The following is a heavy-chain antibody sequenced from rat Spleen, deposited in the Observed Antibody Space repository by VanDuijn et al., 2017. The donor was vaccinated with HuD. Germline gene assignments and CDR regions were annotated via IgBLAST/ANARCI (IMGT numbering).Heavy chain of an antibody. CDR2: MWNGGGT. CDR1: GFSLTTFN. V-gene: IGHV2-64*01. Sequence: QVQLKETGPDLVQLTQTLSITCTVSGFSLTTFNIHWVRQPPGKGLEWLGAMWNGGGTDYNSAFKSRLSFSRDTSKSQIFLKMNSLQTDYTAKYFCARQLYYGYNHFDYWGQGVMVTVTS. D-gene: IGHD1-9*01. J-gene: IGHJ2*01. CDR3: ARQLYYGYNHFDY.